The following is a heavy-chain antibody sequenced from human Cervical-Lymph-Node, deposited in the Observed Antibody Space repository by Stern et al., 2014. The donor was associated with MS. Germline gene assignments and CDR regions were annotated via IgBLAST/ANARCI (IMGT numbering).Heavy chain of an antibody. CDR2: LSWTTKYI. Sequence: EVQLVESGGGLVTPGGSLRLSCAASGFTFRHYSMNWVRQAPGKGLEWVSSLSWTTKYIYYADSVKGRFTISRDNANNSLYLQMNNLRVNDTALYYCARGGGVEADYWGQGTLVTVSS. CDR1: GFTFRHYS. CDR3: ARGGGVEADY. V-gene: IGHV3-21*02. J-gene: IGHJ4*02. D-gene: IGHD3-10*01.